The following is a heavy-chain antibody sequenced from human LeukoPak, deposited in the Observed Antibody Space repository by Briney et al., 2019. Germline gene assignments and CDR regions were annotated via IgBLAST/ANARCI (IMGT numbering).Heavy chain of an antibody. Sequence: PGGSLRLSCAASGFIFNNGWISWVRQAPGKGLEWVGHIKSKDDGGTREYAAPVKGRFTISRDDSKNTLYLQMNSLRAEDTAVYYCARDVGPVGTSCFDYWGQGTLVTVSS. J-gene: IGHJ4*02. CDR2: IKSKDDGGTR. D-gene: IGHD2-2*01. CDR1: GFIFNNGW. CDR3: ARDVGPVGTSCFDY. V-gene: IGHV3-15*01.